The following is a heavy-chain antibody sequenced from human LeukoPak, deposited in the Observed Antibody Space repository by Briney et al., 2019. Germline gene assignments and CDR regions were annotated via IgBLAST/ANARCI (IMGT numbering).Heavy chain of an antibody. D-gene: IGHD6-19*01. J-gene: IGHJ4*02. CDR1: GGSISSGSYY. Sequence: PSETLSLTCTVSGGSISSGSYYWSWIRQPAGKGLEWIGRIYTSGSTNYNPSLKSRVTMSVDTSKNQFSLKLSSVTAADTAVYYCAREGKWLVPYIDYWGQGTLVTVSS. CDR2: IYTSGST. CDR3: AREGKWLVPYIDY. V-gene: IGHV4-61*02.